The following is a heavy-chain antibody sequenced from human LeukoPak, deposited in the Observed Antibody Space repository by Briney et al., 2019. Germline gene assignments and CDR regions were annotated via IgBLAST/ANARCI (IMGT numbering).Heavy chain of an antibody. CDR1: GFTFSSYA. CDR2: ISGSGGST. J-gene: IGHJ3*02. CDR3: AKGTTMIVGAFDI. Sequence: GGSLRLSCAASGFTFSSYAMSWVRQAPGKGLEWVSAISGSGGSTYYADSVKGRFTISRDNSKNSLYLQMNSLRTEDTALYYCAKGTTMIVGAFDIWGQGTMVTVSS. D-gene: IGHD3-22*01. V-gene: IGHV3-23*01.